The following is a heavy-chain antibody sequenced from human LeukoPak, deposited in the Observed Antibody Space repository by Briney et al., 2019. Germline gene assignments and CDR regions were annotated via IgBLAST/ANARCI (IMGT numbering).Heavy chain of an antibody. CDR2: INHSGST. V-gene: IGHV4-34*01. J-gene: IGHJ6*03. CDR1: GGSFSGYY. D-gene: IGHD4-17*01. CDR3: ARHRTVTPYYYYYYMDV. Sequence: SETLSLTCAVYGGSFSGYYWSWIRQPPGKGLEWIGEINHSGSTNYNPSLKSRVTISVDTSKNQFSLKLSSVTAADTAVYYCARHRTVTPYYYYYYMDVWGKGTTVTISS.